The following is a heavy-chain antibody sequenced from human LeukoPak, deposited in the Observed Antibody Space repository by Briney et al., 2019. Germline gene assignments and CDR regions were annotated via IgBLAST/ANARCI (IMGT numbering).Heavy chain of an antibody. D-gene: IGHD4-17*01. CDR3: ARVNDYGDYGY. CDR1: GFTFSRYS. V-gene: IGHV3-21*01. Sequence: GGSLRLSCAAPGFTFSRYSMNWVRPPPGKGLEWVSSISSSSSYIYYADSVKGRFTNSRDNAKNSLYLQMNSLRAEDTAVYYCARVNDYGDYGYWGQGTLVTVSS. J-gene: IGHJ4*02. CDR2: ISSSSSYI.